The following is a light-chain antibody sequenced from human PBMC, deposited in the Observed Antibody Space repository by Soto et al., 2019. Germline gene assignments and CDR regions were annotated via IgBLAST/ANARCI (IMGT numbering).Light chain of an antibody. CDR2: DVS. Sequence: QSALTQPRSVSGSPGQSVTISCTGTSSDVGGYNYVSWYQQHPGKAPKLMIYDVSNRPSGVPDRFSGSKSGNTASQTISGLQAEDEADYYCCSYAGSPLYVFGTGTKLTVL. J-gene: IGLJ1*01. V-gene: IGLV2-11*01. CDR3: CSYAGSPLYV. CDR1: SSDVGGYNY.